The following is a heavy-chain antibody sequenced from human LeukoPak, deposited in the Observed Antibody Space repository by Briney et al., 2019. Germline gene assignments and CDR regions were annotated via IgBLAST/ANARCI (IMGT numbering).Heavy chain of an antibody. D-gene: IGHD5-18*01. Sequence: SVKVSCKASGGTFSSYAISWVRQAPGQGLEWMGRIIPILGIENYAQKFQGRVTITADKSTSTAYMELSRLRSEDTAVYYCARDRRTRGYSYGGLFDYWGQGTLVTVSS. CDR3: ARDRRTRGYSYGGLFDY. CDR2: IIPILGIE. J-gene: IGHJ4*02. V-gene: IGHV1-69*04. CDR1: GGTFSSYA.